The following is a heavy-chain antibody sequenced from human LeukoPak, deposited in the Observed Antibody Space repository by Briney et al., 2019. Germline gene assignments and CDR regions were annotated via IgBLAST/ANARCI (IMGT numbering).Heavy chain of an antibody. D-gene: IGHD4-23*01. CDR1: GYTLTESS. Sequence: ASVKVSCKVSGYTLTESSMHWVRQAPGKGLEWMGGFDPEDGETIYAQKFQGRVTMTEDTSTDTAYMELSSLRSEDTTVYYCARDYGGNYPPAFDIWGQGTMVTVSS. CDR3: ARDYGGNYPPAFDI. V-gene: IGHV1-24*01. CDR2: FDPEDGET. J-gene: IGHJ3*02.